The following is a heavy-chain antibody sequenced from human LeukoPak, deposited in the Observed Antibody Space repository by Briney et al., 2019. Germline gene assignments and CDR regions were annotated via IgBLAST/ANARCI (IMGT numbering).Heavy chain of an antibody. D-gene: IGHD3-10*01. J-gene: IGHJ6*03. CDR3: ARDRLDGSGSYPLKYYYYYYMDV. V-gene: IGHV1-2*02. CDR1: GYTFTGYY. CDR2: INPNSGGT. Sequence: ASVKVSCKASGYTFTGYYMHWVRQAPGQGLEWMGWINPNSGGTNYAQKFQGRVTMTRDTSISTAYMELSRLRSDDTAVYYCARDRLDGSGSYPLKYYYYYYMDVWGKGTTVTVSS.